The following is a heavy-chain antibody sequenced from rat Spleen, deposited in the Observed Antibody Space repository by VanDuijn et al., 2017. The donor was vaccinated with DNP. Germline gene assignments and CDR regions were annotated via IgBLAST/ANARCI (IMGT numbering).Heavy chain of an antibody. CDR3: ARGSDGVWLAY. CDR1: GYTFTTYY. V-gene: IGHV1-43*01. CDR2: INTGSGGT. J-gene: IGHJ3*01. Sequence: QIQLQQSGAELAKPGSSVMISCRASGYTFTTYYISWIKQTTGQGLDYIGYINTGSGGTNYNEKFRGKATLTVDTSSSTAFMQLSSLTPDDSAVYYCARGSDGVWLAYWGQGTLVTVSS. D-gene: IGHD4-3*01.